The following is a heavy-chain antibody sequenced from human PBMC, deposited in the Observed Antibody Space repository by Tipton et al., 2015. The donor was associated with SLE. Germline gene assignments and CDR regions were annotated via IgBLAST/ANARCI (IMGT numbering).Heavy chain of an antibody. CDR1: GGSISSSNHY. Sequence: TLSLTCTVSGGSISSSNHYWGWIRQPPGKGLEWIGSIYYSGSTYYNPSLKSRVTILVDTSKNQFSLQLTSVTAADTAVYYCARGGTGDGRNPFDPWGQGTLVTVSS. V-gene: IGHV4-39*07. J-gene: IGHJ5*02. CDR3: ARGGTGDGRNPFDP. CDR2: IYYSGST. D-gene: IGHD4-23*01.